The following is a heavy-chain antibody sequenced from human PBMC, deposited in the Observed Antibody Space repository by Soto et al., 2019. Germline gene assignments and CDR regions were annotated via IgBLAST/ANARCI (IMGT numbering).Heavy chain of an antibody. CDR2: ISDSGATT. Sequence: VQLLESGGGLVQPGGSLRLSCAASGFTFRTYAMSWVRQAPGKGLEWVSIISDSGATTYYADSVKGRFTISRDNSKNTLYLQINNLRVEDTAFYFCAKDDDGDSYFDFWGQGTLVTVSS. V-gene: IGHV3-23*01. CDR3: AKDDDGDSYFDF. D-gene: IGHD4-17*01. J-gene: IGHJ4*02. CDR1: GFTFRTYA.